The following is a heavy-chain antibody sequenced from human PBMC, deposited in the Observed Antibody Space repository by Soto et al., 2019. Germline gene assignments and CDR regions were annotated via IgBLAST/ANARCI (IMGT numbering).Heavy chain of an antibody. CDR2: IYHSGST. Sequence: PSETVYLTCTVSGASVRSYYWSWIRQPPGREPEFIGYIYHSGSTNYNPYLKSRVTISVDTSKRQFSLKLTSVTAADTAVYYFARVHVIVVAGSTFDYWGQGTLVNVSS. D-gene: IGHD6-19*01. J-gene: IGHJ4*02. CDR3: ARVHVIVVAGSTFDY. CDR1: GASVRSYY. V-gene: IGHV4-4*09.